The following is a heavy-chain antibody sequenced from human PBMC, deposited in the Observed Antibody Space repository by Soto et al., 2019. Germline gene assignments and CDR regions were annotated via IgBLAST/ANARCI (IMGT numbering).Heavy chain of an antibody. CDR2: IYYSGST. CDR3: AREHTLGHGSGSYGY. CDR1: GGSISSGGYY. V-gene: IGHV4-31*03. D-gene: IGHD3-10*01. Sequence: QVQLQESGPGLVKPSQTLSLTCTVSGGSISSGGYYWSWIRQHPGKGLEWIGYIYYSGSTYYNPSLTSRVTISVDTSKNQFSLRLSSVTAADTAVYYCAREHTLGHGSGSYGYWGQGTLVTVSS. J-gene: IGHJ4*02.